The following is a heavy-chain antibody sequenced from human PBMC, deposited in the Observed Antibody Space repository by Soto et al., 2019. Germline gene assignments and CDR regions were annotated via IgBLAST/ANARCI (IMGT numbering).Heavy chain of an antibody. D-gene: IGHD6-6*01. CDR1: GFTFDDYA. V-gene: IGHV3-9*01. CDR3: AKDLPSEYSSSPVFDY. Sequence: GGSLRLSCAASGFTFDDYAMHWVRQAPGKGLEWVSGISWNSGSIGYADSVKGRFTISRDNAKNSLYLQMNSLRAEDTALYYCAKDLPSEYSSSPVFDYWGQGTLVTVSS. CDR2: ISWNSGSI. J-gene: IGHJ4*02.